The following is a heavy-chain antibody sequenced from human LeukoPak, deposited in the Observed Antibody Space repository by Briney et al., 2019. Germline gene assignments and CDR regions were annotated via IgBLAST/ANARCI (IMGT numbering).Heavy chain of an antibody. CDR2: ISSSSSYI. D-gene: IGHD2-2*01. CDR1: GFTFSSYT. CDR3: ARDDPPIVVVPAYKYFQH. V-gene: IGHV3-21*01. Sequence: PGGSLRLSCAASGFTFSSYTMNWVRQAPGKGLEWVSSISSSSSYIYYADSVKGRFTISRDNAKNSLYLQMNSLRAEDTAVYYCARDDPPIVVVPAYKYFQHWGQGTLVTVSS. J-gene: IGHJ1*01.